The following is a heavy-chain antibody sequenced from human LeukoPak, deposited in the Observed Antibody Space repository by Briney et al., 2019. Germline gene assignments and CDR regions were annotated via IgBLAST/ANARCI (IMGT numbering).Heavy chain of an antibody. D-gene: IGHD2-2*01. CDR1: GFTFSSYA. Sequence: GGSLRLSCAASGFTFSSYAMSWVRQAPGKGLEWVSAISGSGGSTYYADSVKGRFTISRDNSKNTLYLQMNSLRAEDTAVYYCAKDNGGHCSSTSCYAFDYWGQGTLVTVSS. CDR3: AKDNGGHCSSTSCYAFDY. V-gene: IGHV3-23*01. CDR2: ISGSGGST. J-gene: IGHJ4*02.